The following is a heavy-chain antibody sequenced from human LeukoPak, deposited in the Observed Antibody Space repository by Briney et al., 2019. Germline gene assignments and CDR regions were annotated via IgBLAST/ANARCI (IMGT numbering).Heavy chain of an antibody. V-gene: IGHV4-39*01. Sequence: PSETLSLTCTVSGGSISSSSYYWAWIRQPPGKGLEWIGSINYSGNTYYNPSLKSRVAISVDTSESQFFLKLSSVTAADTAVYYCARQKWITMVRGVINWFDPWGQGTLVTVSS. D-gene: IGHD3-10*01. J-gene: IGHJ5*02. CDR2: INYSGNT. CDR3: ARQKWITMVRGVINWFDP. CDR1: GGSISSSSYY.